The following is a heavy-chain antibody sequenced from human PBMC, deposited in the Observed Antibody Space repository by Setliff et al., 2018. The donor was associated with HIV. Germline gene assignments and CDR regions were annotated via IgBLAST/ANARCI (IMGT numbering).Heavy chain of an antibody. J-gene: IGHJ6*02. V-gene: IGHV3-23*01. CDR1: GFRFRSYG. CDR3: AKPLTQWGVSPYHYAVDV. CDR2: ISGSNSRT. Sequence: PGGSLRLSCAASGFRFRSYGMHWVRQAPGKGLEWVSGISGSNSRTDYVDSVKGRFTISTDNSKNTLYLQMNSLRAEDTAVYYCAKPLTQWGVSPYHYAVDVWGQGTTVTVSS. D-gene: IGHD1-26*01.